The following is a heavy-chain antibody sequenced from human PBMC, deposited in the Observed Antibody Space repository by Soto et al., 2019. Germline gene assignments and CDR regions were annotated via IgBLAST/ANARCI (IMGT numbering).Heavy chain of an antibody. CDR1: GYTFISFG. D-gene: IGHD6-13*01. CDR2: ISANNGDR. Sequence: GASVKVSCKASGYTFISFGISWVRQAPGQGLEWMGWISANNGDRSYAKKLQGRVTLTTDRSTSTAYMELRSLRSDDTAVYYCARDLPRSSSYDYWGQGTLVTVSS. CDR3: ARDLPRSSSYDY. V-gene: IGHV1-18*01. J-gene: IGHJ4*02.